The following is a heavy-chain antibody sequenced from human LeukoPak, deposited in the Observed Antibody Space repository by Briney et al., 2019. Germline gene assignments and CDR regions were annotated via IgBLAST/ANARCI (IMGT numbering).Heavy chain of an antibody. Sequence: GGSLRLSCAASGFTFSSYLMHWVRQAPGKGLVWVSRLNSDARSTSYADSVKGRFTISRDNAKNTLYLQMNSLRVEDTAVYYCARDQGGATTPDYWGQGTLVTVSS. CDR1: GFTFSSYL. J-gene: IGHJ4*02. CDR2: LNSDARST. V-gene: IGHV3-74*01. D-gene: IGHD1-26*01. CDR3: ARDQGGATTPDY.